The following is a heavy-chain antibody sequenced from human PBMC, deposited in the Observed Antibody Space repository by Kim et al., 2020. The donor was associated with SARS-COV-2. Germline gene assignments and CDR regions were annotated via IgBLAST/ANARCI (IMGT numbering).Heavy chain of an antibody. V-gene: IGHV3-11*03. D-gene: IGHD5-18*01. CDR2: ISSSSSYT. CDR3: ARRLPKANWFDP. CDR1: GFTFSDYY. Sequence: GGSLRLSCAASGFTFSDYYMSWIRQAPGKGLEWVSYISSSSSYTNYADSVKGRFTISRDNAKNSLYLQMNSLRAEDTAVYYCARRLPKANWFDPWGQGTLVTVSS. J-gene: IGHJ5*02.